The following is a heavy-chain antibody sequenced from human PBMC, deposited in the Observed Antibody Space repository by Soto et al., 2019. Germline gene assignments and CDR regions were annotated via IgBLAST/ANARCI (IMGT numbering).Heavy chain of an antibody. D-gene: IGHD1-20*01. Sequence: EVQLVESGGGLVQPGGPLRLSCEASGFTFSRDEMNWVRQAPGKGLEWIAYIQNHGYSTHYADSVKGRFTISIDNAKKTLYLQMSSLTAEDPAIYYCTRGYDAGCHFGYWGQGVLVTVSS. J-gene: IGHJ4*02. V-gene: IGHV3-48*03. CDR1: GFTFSRDE. CDR2: IQNHGYST. CDR3: TRGYDAGCHFGY.